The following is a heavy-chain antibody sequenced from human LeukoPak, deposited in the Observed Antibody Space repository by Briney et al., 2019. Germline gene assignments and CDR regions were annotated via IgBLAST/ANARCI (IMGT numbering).Heavy chain of an antibody. CDR1: GFTFSSYA. CDR3: ARDWPGYCSGGSCYSGYFDY. V-gene: IGHV3-30*04. J-gene: IGHJ4*02. D-gene: IGHD2-15*01. CDR2: ISYDGSNK. Sequence: GRSLRLSCAASGFTFSSYAMHWVRQAPGKGLEWVAVISYDGSNKYYADSVKGRFTISRDNSKNTLYLQVNSLRAEDTAVYYCARDWPGYCSGGSCYSGYFDYWGQGTLVTVSS.